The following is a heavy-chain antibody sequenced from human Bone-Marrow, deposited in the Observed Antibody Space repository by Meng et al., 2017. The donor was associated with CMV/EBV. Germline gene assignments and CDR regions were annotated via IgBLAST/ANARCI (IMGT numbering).Heavy chain of an antibody. CDR1: GGSFSGYY. Sequence: SEPLSLTCAVYGGSFSGYYWSWIRQPPGKGLEWIGEINHSGSTNYNPSLKSRVTISVDTSKNQVVLTMTNMDPVDTATYYCAHNLLGVTGGYYYYYGMDVWGQGTTVTVSS. CDR3: AHNLLGVTGGYYYYYGMDV. CDR2: INHSGST. J-gene: IGHJ6*02. V-gene: IGHV4-34*01. D-gene: IGHD3-22*01.